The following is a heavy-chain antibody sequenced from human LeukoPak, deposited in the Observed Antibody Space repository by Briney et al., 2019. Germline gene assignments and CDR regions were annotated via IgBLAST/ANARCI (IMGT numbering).Heavy chain of an antibody. CDR3: ARRTSIAVAGTGGYFDY. J-gene: IGHJ4*02. D-gene: IGHD6-19*01. CDR2: IYYSEST. V-gene: IGHV4-39*07. CDR1: GGSISSSSYY. Sequence: SETLSLTCTVSGGSISSSSYYWGWLRQPPGKGLEWMGSIYYSESTYYNPSLSSRATISVETSKNHFSLKLSSVTAADTTVYYCARRTSIAVAGTGGYFDYWGQGTLVTVSS.